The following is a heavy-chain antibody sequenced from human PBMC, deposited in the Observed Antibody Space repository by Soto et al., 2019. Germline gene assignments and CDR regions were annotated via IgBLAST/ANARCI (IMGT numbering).Heavy chain of an antibody. CDR1: GGSISSGSYY. V-gene: IGHV4-31*03. CDR3: ARTYCIGASGYLGHYDYVDV. CDR2: IFFSGST. D-gene: IGHD2-2*01. J-gene: IGHJ6*03. Sequence: QVQLQESGPGLVNPSQTLSLTCTVSGGSISSGSYYWTWVRQHPGKGLQWIGYIFFSGSTYYNTYLKTRVIMSVDTSKNQFSLKLSAVTAADTAGYYCARTYCIGASGYLGHYDYVDVWGVGTAVTVSS.